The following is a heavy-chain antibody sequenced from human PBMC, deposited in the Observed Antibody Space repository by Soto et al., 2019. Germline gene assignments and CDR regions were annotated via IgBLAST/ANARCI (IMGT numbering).Heavy chain of an antibody. V-gene: IGHV4-39*01. CDR1: GGSISSRSYY. CDR3: ARRVDYYYYMDV. CDR2: IYYSGST. J-gene: IGHJ6*03. Sequence: QLQLQESGPGLVKPSETLSLTCTVSGGSISSRSYYWGWIRQPPGTGLEWIGSIYYSGSTYYNPSLKSRVTISVDTSNNQFSLKLSSVTAADTAVYYCARRVDYYYYMDVWGKGTTVTVSS.